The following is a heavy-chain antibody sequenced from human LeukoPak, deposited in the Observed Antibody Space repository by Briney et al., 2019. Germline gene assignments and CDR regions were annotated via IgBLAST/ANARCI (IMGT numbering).Heavy chain of an antibody. CDR3: ARDGNYYDSSGYGVDI. V-gene: IGHV4-59*01. CDR1: GGSISSYY. Sequence: PSETLPLTCTVSGGSISSYYWSWIRQPPGKGLEWIGYIYYSGSTNYNPSLKSRVTISVDTSKNQFSLKLSSATAADTAVYYCARDGNYYDSSGYGVDIWGQGTMVTVSS. J-gene: IGHJ3*02. CDR2: IYYSGST. D-gene: IGHD3-22*01.